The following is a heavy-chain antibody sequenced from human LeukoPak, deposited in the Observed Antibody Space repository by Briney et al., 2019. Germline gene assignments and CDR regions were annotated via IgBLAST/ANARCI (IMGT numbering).Heavy chain of an antibody. D-gene: IGHD2/OR15-2a*01. CDR3: SRAGIGFNIPGAY. CDR2: IYYSGST. CDR1: GGSISGYY. Sequence: SETLSLTCTVSGGSISGYYWSWIRQPPGKGLELIGYIYYSGSTNYNPSLKSRVTISLDTSKNQFSLKLTSVTAADTAVYYCSRAGIGFNIPGAYWGQGTLVTVSS. J-gene: IGHJ4*02. V-gene: IGHV4-59*01.